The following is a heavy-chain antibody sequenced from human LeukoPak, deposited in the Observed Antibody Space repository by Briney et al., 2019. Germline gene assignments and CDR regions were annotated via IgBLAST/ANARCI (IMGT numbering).Heavy chain of an antibody. CDR2: INPKRGGT. CDR1: GYTFVDHY. D-gene: IGHD3-10*01. J-gene: IGHJ5*01. CDR3: AREVKVPGELLGGFDS. Sequence: ASVKVSCKASGYTFVDHYIHWVRQAPGQGLEWMGWINPKRGGTTYAEKFEGRVTMTSDTAISTVYMELTSLRSDDTAFYHCAREVKVPGELLGGFDSWGQGSLVTVSS. V-gene: IGHV1-2*02.